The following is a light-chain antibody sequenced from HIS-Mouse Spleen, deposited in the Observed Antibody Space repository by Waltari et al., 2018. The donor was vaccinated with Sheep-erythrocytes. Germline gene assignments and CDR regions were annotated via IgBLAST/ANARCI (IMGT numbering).Light chain of an antibody. CDR3: QQYYSTLLT. CDR2: WAS. Sequence: DIVMTQSPDSLAVSLGERATINCKSSQSVLYSSNNKNYLAWYQQKPGQPPKLLIYWASTRESGVPDRFSGSGSGTDFTLTISSLQAEDVAVYYCQQYYSTLLTFGGGTKVGSN. CDR1: QSVLYSSNNKNY. V-gene: IGKV4-1*01. J-gene: IGKJ4*01.